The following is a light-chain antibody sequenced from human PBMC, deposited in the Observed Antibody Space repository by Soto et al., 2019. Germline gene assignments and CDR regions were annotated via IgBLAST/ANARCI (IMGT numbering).Light chain of an antibody. V-gene: IGLV2-8*01. CDR1: KNDIGVYDF. CDR2: EVV. CDR3: CSYAGGYTYL. J-gene: IGLJ1*01. Sequence: QSVLTQSPSASGSPGQSVTISCTGTKNDIGVYDFVSWYQHHPGKAPRLIIYEVVQRPSGVPDRFSGSKSGNTASLTISGLQAEDEADYFCCSYAGGYTYLLGTGTKVTVL.